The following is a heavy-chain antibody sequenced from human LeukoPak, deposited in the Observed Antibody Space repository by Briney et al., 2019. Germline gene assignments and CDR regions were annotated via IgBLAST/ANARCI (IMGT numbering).Heavy chain of an antibody. D-gene: IGHD3-22*01. CDR2: IYSSGTA. Sequence: SQTLSLTCTVSGGSIGGSYYWNWIRPPAGKGLEWIGRIYSSGTANYNPSLKSRVAISVDTSKNQFSLRLTSMTAADTAIYYCARIIYYYETGGFRDYFDSWGQGTLVTVSS. V-gene: IGHV4-61*02. CDR3: ARIIYYYETGGFRDYFDS. CDR1: GGSIGGSYY. J-gene: IGHJ4*02.